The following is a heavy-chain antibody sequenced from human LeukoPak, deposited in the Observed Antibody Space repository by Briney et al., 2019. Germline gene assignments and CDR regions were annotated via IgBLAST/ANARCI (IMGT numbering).Heavy chain of an antibody. CDR1: GGSISSSDYY. CDR3: ARGRYDFWSGYYLGGRYFQH. CDR2: INHSGST. Sequence: SETLSLTCTVSGGSISSSDYYWGWIRQPPGKGLEWIGEINHSGSTNYNPSLKSRVTISVDTSKNQFSLKLSSVTAADTAVYYCARGRYDFWSGYYLGGRYFQHWGQGTLVTVSS. V-gene: IGHV4-39*07. J-gene: IGHJ1*01. D-gene: IGHD3-3*01.